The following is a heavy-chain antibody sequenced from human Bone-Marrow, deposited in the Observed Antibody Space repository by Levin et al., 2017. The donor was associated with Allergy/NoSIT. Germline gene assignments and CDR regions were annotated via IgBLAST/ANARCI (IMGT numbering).Heavy chain of an antibody. J-gene: IGHJ1*01. V-gene: IGHV3-23*01. Sequence: PGGSLRLSCAASGFTFSAYGMGWVRQAPGKGLEWVSTVSSRGDYTYYADSVKGRFTVSRDNSKTTLHLQMDSLRAEDTAVYYCAKGEGYYYDGSGYYAGYFQHWGQGTLVAVSS. CDR3: AKGEGYYYDGSGYYAGYFQH. CDR1: GFTFSAYG. CDR2: VSSRGDYT. D-gene: IGHD3-22*01.